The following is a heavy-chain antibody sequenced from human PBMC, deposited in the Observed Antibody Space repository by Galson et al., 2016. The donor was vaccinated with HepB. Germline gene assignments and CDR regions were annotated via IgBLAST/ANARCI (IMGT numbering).Heavy chain of an antibody. J-gene: IGHJ4*02. V-gene: IGHV3-23*01. Sequence: SLRLSCAATGLTFSSYAMSWVRQAPGKGLEWVSAFSGGNTKYADSVKGRFTISGDNSKNTVYLQMNSLRVEDTAAYYCATRVITMIRGVVDYWGQGTQVTVSS. D-gene: IGHD3-10*01. CDR2: FSGGNT. CDR1: GLTFSSYA. CDR3: ATRVITMIRGVVDY.